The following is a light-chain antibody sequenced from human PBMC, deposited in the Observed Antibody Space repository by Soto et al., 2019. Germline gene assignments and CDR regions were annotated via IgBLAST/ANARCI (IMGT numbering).Light chain of an antibody. CDR2: AAS. J-gene: IGKJ1*01. Sequence: DIQMTQSPSTLSASVGDRVTITCRASQSIDSYLNWYQQKPGEAPNLLIYAASSLHSGVPSRFSGSGSGTDFTLTISSLQPEDSATYFCQQSYNGRTFGQGTKVEI. V-gene: IGKV1-39*01. CDR1: QSIDSY. CDR3: QQSYNGRT.